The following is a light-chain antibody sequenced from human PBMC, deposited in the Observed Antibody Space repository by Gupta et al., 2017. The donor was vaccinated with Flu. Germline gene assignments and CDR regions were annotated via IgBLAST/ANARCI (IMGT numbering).Light chain of an antibody. CDR3: SSYTSTSTFYV. CDR2: DVT. Sequence: QSALTQPVSVFGSPGQSITISCTGSSSDVGGSDYVFRYQQHPDKAPKLIIYDVTNRPSGVSSRFSGSKSGNTASLTISGLQAEDDTDYYCSSYTSTSTFYVFGTGTKVTVL. CDR1: SSDVGGSDY. J-gene: IGLJ1*01. V-gene: IGLV2-14*01.